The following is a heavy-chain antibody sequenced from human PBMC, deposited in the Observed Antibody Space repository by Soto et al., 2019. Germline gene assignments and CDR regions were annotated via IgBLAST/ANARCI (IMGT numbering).Heavy chain of an antibody. CDR1: GFTFSSNA. J-gene: IGHJ6*02. Sequence: GGSLRLSCAASGFTFSSNAVTWVRQAPGKGLEWVSGISGSGGSTYYADSVKGRFTISRDNSKNTLYLQMISLRAEDTAVYFCAKGPDPWGATRPDTWGQGTTVTVSS. V-gene: IGHV3-23*01. CDR3: AKGPDPWGATRPDT. D-gene: IGHD3-16*01. CDR2: ISGSGGST.